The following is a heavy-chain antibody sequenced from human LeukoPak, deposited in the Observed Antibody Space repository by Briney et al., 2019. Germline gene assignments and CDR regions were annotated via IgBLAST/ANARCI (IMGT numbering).Heavy chain of an antibody. J-gene: IGHJ4*02. D-gene: IGHD3-10*01. CDR3: AKRLWSPDY. CDR1: GFTVSSNY. V-gene: IGHV3-23*01. CDR2: ISSNGGST. Sequence: GGSLRLSCAASGFTVSSNYMSWVRQAPGKGLEWVSAISSNGGSTYCADSVKGRFTISRDNSKNTLYLQMNSLRAEDTAVYYCAKRLWSPDYWGQGTLVTVSS.